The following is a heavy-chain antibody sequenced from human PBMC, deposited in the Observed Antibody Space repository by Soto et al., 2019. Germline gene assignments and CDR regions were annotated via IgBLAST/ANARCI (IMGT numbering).Heavy chain of an antibody. CDR1: GDSISIGGYS. V-gene: IGHV4-30-2*01. J-gene: IGHJ4*02. CDR2: IYHGGST. Sequence: QLQLQESGSGLVKPSQTLSLTCDVSGDSISIGGYSWNWLRQPPGKGLQWIGYIYHGGSTYYTPSPTSRVIISGDRSKNHVSLNLTSVTAADTAVQYCARERRLGNRVVDNWGQGILGTVAA. CDR3: ARERRLGNRVVDN.